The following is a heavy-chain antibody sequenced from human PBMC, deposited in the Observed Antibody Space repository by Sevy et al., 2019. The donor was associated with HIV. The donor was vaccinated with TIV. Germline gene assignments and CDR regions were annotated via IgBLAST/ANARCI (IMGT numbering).Heavy chain of an antibody. V-gene: IGHV3-30-3*01. CDR2: ISYDGNNR. D-gene: IGHD6-6*01. CDR3: ARGLAALPGYYYGMDV. CDR1: GFTFSSYG. Sequence: GGSLRLSCAASGFTFSSYGVNWVRQAPGKGLEWVAVISYDGNNRYYADSAKGRFTISRDNSKNTLYLQMNSLRADDTAVYYCARGLAALPGYYYGMDVWGLGTTVTVSS. J-gene: IGHJ6*02.